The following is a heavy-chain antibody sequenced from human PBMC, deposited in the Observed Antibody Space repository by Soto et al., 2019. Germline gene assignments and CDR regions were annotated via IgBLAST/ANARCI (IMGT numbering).Heavy chain of an antibody. D-gene: IGHD3-10*01. Sequence: DVQLLESGGHLVQPGGSLRLSCAASGFTFSSYAMSWVRQAPGKGLEWVSSVSAGGDMTYYSDSVKGRFTISRDNSTHALFLQMNSLRIEDTALYYCARGDRGGSGSPASYYYSGLDVWGQGTTVTVS. J-gene: IGHJ6*02. CDR3: ARGDRGGSGSPASYYYSGLDV. CDR1: GFTFSSYA. V-gene: IGHV3-23*01. CDR2: VSAGGDMT.